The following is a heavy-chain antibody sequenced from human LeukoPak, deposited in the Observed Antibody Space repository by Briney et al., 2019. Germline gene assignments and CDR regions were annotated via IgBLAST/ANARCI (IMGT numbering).Heavy chain of an antibody. D-gene: IGHD6-13*01. CDR2: ISSSSSPI. J-gene: IGHJ6*02. V-gene: IGHV3-48*04. Sequence: GGSLRLSCAASGFTFSSYSMNWVRQAPGKGLEWISYISSSSSPIYYAGSVKGRFTTSRDNAKNSLYLQMNSLRVEVTAVYYCAKSGGQQLVAAYGMDVWGQGTTVTVSS. CDR3: AKSGGQQLVAAYGMDV. CDR1: GFTFSSYS.